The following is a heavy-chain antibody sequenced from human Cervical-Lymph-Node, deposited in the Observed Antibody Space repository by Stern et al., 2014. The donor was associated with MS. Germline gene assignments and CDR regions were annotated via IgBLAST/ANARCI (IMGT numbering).Heavy chain of an antibody. Sequence: QMQLVQSGPEVKKPGTSAKVSCKASGFTFTSSAVQWVRQARGQRLEWIGWIVVGSGNTNYAQKFQERVTITRDMSTSTAYMELSSLRSEDTAVYYCAAEPMYYSDSVGAFDIWGQGTMVTVSS. CDR1: GFTFTSSA. J-gene: IGHJ3*02. CDR2: IVVGSGNT. V-gene: IGHV1-58*01. CDR3: AAEPMYYSDSVGAFDI. D-gene: IGHD3-22*01.